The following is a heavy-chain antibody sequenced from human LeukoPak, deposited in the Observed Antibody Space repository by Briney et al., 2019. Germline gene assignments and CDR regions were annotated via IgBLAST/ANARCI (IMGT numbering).Heavy chain of an antibody. D-gene: IGHD3-22*01. CDR3: ARDLGFYDSSEGWFDP. V-gene: IGHV4-4*07. CDR2: IYTSGST. CDR1: GGSISSYY. J-gene: IGHJ5*02. Sequence: SETLSLTCTVSGGSISSYYWSWIRQPAGKGLEWIGRIYTSGSTNYNPSLESRVTMSVDTYKNQFSLKLSSVTAADTAVYYCARDLGFYDSSEGWFDPWGQGTLVTVSS.